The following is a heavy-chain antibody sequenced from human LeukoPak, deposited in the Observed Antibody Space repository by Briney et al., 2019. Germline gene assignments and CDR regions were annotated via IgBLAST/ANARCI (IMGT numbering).Heavy chain of an antibody. CDR1: GFTFSSYG. CDR3: AKANTAMSYFDY. D-gene: IGHD5-18*01. J-gene: IGHJ4*02. CDR2: ISYAVSNK. Sequence: GSSLRLSCAASGFTFSSYGMHWVRQSPGKGLEWVAVISYAVSNKYYADSVKGRFTISRDNSKNTLYLQMDTLRAEDTAVYHCAKANTAMSYFDYWGQGTLVTVSS. V-gene: IGHV3-30*18.